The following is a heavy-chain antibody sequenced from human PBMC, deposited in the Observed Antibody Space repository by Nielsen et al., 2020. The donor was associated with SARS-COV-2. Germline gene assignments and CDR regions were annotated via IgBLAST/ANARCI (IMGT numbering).Heavy chain of an antibody. D-gene: IGHD3-3*01. Sequence: SETLSLTCTVSGGSISSYYWSWIRQPPGKGLEWIGYIYYSGSTYYNPSLKSRVTISVDTSKNQFSLKLSSVTAADTAVYYCARGAYDFWSGYSTYYFDYWGQGTLVTVSS. J-gene: IGHJ4*02. CDR1: GGSISSYY. CDR3: ARGAYDFWSGYSTYYFDY. V-gene: IGHV4-59*12. CDR2: IYYSGST.